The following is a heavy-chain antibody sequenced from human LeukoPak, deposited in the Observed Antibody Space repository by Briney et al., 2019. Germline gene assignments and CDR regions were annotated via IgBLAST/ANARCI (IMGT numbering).Heavy chain of an antibody. CDR3: AKGVGVRGVIPQTLDS. J-gene: IGHJ5*01. CDR1: GFRFNTYW. V-gene: IGHV3-7*03. CDR2: IKQDGNEK. Sequence: GGSLRLSCAASGFRFNTYWMSWVRQAPGKGLEWVANIKQDGNEKYYADSVKGRFTISRDDSNNTLSLHMKTLRTDDTAVYYCAKGVGVRGVIPQTLDSWGQGTLVIVSS. D-gene: IGHD3-10*01.